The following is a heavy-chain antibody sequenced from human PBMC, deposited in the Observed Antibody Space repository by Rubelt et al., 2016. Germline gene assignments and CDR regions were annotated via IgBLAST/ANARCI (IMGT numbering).Heavy chain of an antibody. CDR1: GGSVISGYY. CDR3: AGSFMVGSAMDY. Sequence: QLQLQESGPGLVKPSETLSLTCTVSGGSVISGYYWGWIRQPPGKGLEWIGCIYYGGTTHYQPSLESRVTMSVDTSKNQFYLEVSYVTAADTAVYYCAGSFMVGSAMDYWGQGTLVTVSS. D-gene: IGHD2-15*01. J-gene: IGHJ4*02. CDR2: IYYGGTT. V-gene: IGHV4-39*07.